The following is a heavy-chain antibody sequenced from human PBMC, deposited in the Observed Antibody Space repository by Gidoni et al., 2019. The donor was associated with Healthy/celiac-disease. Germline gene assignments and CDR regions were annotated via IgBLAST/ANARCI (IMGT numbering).Heavy chain of an antibody. CDR3: ARDRDILTGVFDY. CDR1: GFTFSSYG. D-gene: IGHD3-9*01. Sequence: QVQLVESGGGVVQPGRSLRLSCAASGFTFSSYGMHWVRQAPGKGLEWLAVIWYDGSNKYYADSVKGRFTISRDNSKNTLYLQMNSLRAEDTAVYYCARDRDILTGVFDYWGQGTLVTVSS. CDR2: IWYDGSNK. V-gene: IGHV3-33*01. J-gene: IGHJ4*02.